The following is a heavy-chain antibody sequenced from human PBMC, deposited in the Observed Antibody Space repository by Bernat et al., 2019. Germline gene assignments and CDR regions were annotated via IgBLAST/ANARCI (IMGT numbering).Heavy chain of an antibody. CDR1: GYLFTSCN. D-gene: IGHD1-1*01. V-gene: IGHV1-3*04. CDR2: IDSGNGYT. CDR3: ARDVSGDGRVKLDY. Sequence: QVHLLQSGAEVASPGASLKISCKASGYLFTSCNIFWVRQAPGQRLEWMGWIDSGNGYTSYSQKLQGRLIFTRDTSANIVYLELSSLRSEDTATYYCARDVSGDGRVKLDYWGQGTLVTVSS. J-gene: IGHJ4*02.